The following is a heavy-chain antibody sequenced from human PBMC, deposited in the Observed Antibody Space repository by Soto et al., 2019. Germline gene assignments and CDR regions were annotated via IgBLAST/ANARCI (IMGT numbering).Heavy chain of an antibody. CDR2: IIPIFGTA. CDR1: GGTFSSYA. J-gene: IGHJ6*02. CDR3: AKSHEGYQLPHYYYGMDV. D-gene: IGHD2-2*01. V-gene: IGHV1-69*13. Sequence: SVKVSCKASGGTFSSYAISWVRQAPGQGLEWMGGIIPIFGTANYAQKFQGRVTITADESTSTAYMELSSLRSEDTAVYYCAKSHEGYQLPHYYYGMDVWGQGTTVTVS.